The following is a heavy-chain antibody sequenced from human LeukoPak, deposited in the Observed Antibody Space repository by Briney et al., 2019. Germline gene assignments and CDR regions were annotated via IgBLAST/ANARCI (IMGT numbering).Heavy chain of an antibody. CDR1: GGTFSSYA. J-gene: IGHJ4*02. D-gene: IGHD3-9*01. CDR3: ARDGRMTGFDY. V-gene: IGHV1-69*13. Sequence: ASVKVSCKASGGTFSSYAISWVRQAPGQGLEWMGGIIPIFGTANCAQKYQGRVTITADESTSTAYMELSSLRSEDTAVYYCARDGRMTGFDYWGQGTLVTVSS. CDR2: IIPIFGTA.